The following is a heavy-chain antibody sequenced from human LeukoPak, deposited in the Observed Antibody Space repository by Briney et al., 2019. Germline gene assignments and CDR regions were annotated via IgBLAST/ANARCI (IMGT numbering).Heavy chain of an antibody. CDR2: IYPGDSDT. Sequence: GESLKISCKGSGYSFTSYWIGWVRQMPGKGLEWMGIIYPGDSDTRYSLSFQGQVTISADKSISTAYLQWSSLKASDTAMYYCARLLEGYGDYEYYFDYWGQGTLVTVSS. CDR3: ARLLEGYGDYEYYFDY. D-gene: IGHD4-17*01. CDR1: GYSFTSYW. J-gene: IGHJ4*02. V-gene: IGHV5-51*01.